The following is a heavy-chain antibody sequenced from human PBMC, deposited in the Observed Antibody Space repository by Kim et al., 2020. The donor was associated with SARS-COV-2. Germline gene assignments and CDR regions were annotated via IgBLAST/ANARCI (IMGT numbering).Heavy chain of an antibody. J-gene: IGHJ6*02. Sequence: GGSLRLSCAASEFSFSNFDVYWVRQATGAGLEWVSGIGSAGDRYYADSVKGRFTLSRDDAKNIVYLQMNSLRAGDTAVYYCAREYYYGLDVWGQGTTVTVSS. CDR3: AREYYYGLDV. CDR2: IGSAGDR. V-gene: IGHV3-13*01. CDR1: EFSFSNFD.